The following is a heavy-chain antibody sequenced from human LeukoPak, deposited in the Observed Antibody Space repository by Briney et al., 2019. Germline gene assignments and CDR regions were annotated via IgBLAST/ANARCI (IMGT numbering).Heavy chain of an antibody. V-gene: IGHV3-48*03. D-gene: IGHD4-17*01. Sequence: GGSLRLSCAASGFTSSSYEMNWVRQAPGKGLEWVSYISSSGNTIYYADSVKGRFTISRDNAKNSLYLQMNSLRAEDTAVYYCAPIAVTSFDYWGQGTLVTVSS. CDR1: GFTSSSYE. CDR2: ISSSGNTI. J-gene: IGHJ4*02. CDR3: APIAVTSFDY.